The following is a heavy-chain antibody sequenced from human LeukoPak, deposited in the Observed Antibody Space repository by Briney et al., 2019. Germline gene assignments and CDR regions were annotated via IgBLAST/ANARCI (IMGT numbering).Heavy chain of an antibody. CDR3: ARDYLTGYSSSWYFFQH. CDR1: GGTFSSYA. V-gene: IGHV1-69*04. Sequence: ASVKVSCKASGGTFSSYAISWVRQAPGQGLEWMGRIIPILGIANYAQKFQGRVTITADQSTTTAYMELSSLRSEDTAVYYCARDYLTGYSSSWYFFQHWGQGTLVTVSS. CDR2: IIPILGIA. D-gene: IGHD6-13*01. J-gene: IGHJ1*01.